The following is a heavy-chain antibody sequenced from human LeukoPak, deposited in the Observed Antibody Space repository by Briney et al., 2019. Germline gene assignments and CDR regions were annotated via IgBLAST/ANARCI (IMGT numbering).Heavy chain of an antibody. CDR3: AKDLHYGSADY. CDR1: GFTFDDYA. J-gene: IGHJ4*02. D-gene: IGHD3-10*01. V-gene: IGHV3-9*01. CDR2: ISWNSGSV. Sequence: LAGGSLRLSCAASGFTFDDYAMHWVRQAPGKGLEWVSGISWNSGSVGYADSVKGRFTISRDNAKNALYLQMNSLRAEDTAVYYCAKDLHYGSADYWGQGTLVTVSS.